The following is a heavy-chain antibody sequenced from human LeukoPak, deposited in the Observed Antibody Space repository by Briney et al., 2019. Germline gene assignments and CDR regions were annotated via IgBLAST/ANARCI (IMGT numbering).Heavy chain of an antibody. Sequence: KASETLSLTCTASGVSISSYYWSWIRQPPGKGLEWIGYIYYSGSTNYNPSLKSRVTISVDTSKNQFSLKLSSVTAADTAVYYCASSQLRYFDWLSSFDYWGQGTLVTVSS. CDR3: ASSQLRYFDWLSSFDY. CDR2: IYYSGST. V-gene: IGHV4-59*01. J-gene: IGHJ4*02. CDR1: GVSISSYY. D-gene: IGHD3-9*01.